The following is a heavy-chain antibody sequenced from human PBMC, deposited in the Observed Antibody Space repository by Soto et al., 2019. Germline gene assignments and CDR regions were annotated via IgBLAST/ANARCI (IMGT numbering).Heavy chain of an antibody. CDR3: ARDTRGYSYGYDY. CDR1: GGSISSGDYY. J-gene: IGHJ4*02. D-gene: IGHD5-18*01. V-gene: IGHV4-30-4*01. CDR2: IYYSGST. Sequence: SETLSLTCTVSGGSISSGDYYWSWIRQPPGKGLEWIGYIYYSGSTYYNPSLKSRVTISVDTSKNQFSLKLSSVTAADTAVYYCARDTRGYSYGYDYWGQGTLVTVSS.